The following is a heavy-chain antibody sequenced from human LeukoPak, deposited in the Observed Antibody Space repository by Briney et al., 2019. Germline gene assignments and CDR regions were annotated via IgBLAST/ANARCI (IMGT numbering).Heavy chain of an antibody. CDR3: AKGISGSYYPFDS. CDR2: ISGGGVGT. J-gene: IGHJ4*02. D-gene: IGHD1-26*01. V-gene: IGHV3-23*01. Sequence: PGGSLRLSCAASGITFNNYAMSWVRRTPEKGLEWVSAISGGGVGTDYAYFVKGRFTISRDNSKSTLHLQMNSLRAEDTAVYYCAKGISGSYYPFDSWGQGTLVTVSS. CDR1: GITFNNYA.